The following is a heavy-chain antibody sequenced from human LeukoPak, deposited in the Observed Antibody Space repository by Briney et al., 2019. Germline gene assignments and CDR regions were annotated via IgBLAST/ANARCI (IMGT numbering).Heavy chain of an antibody. CDR2: FNDCGGRT. V-gene: IGHV3-23*01. D-gene: IGHD2-21*02. J-gene: IGHJ5*02. CDR3: TRVTRWHWFDP. Sequence: PGGPVTLSCAPCGFPFSNYPESCVRQAPGKGLEGVSSFNDCGGRTYYGASVKGRHTISRDNSKNTVYPQMNNMRGDDQAVFFCTRVTRWHWFDPWGQGTPVTVSS. CDR1: GFPFSNYP.